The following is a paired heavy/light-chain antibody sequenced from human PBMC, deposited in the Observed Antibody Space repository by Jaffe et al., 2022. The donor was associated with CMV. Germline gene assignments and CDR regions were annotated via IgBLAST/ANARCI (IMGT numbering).Light chain of an antibody. Sequence: EIVMTQSPATLSVSPGERATLSCRASQSVSSNLAWYQQKPGQAPRLLIYGASTRATGIPARFSGSGSGTEFTLTISSLQSEDFAVYYCQQYNNWPWYTFGQGTKLEIK. J-gene: IGKJ2*01. V-gene: IGKV3-15*01. CDR3: QQYNNWPWYT. CDR1: QSVSSN. CDR2: GAS.
Heavy chain of an antibody. J-gene: IGHJ6*02. D-gene: IGHD3-3*01. CDR1: GFTFSDYY. CDR2: ISSSGSTI. V-gene: IGHV3-11*01. CDR3: ARAERTGYYDFWSGYYTGGYYYGMDV. Sequence: QVQLVESGGGLVKPGGSLRLSCAASGFTFSDYYMSWIRQAPGKGLEWVSYISSSGSTIYYADSVKGRFTISRDNAKNSLYLQMNSLRAEDTAVYYCARAERTGYYDFWSGYYTGGYYYGMDVWGQGTTVTVSS.